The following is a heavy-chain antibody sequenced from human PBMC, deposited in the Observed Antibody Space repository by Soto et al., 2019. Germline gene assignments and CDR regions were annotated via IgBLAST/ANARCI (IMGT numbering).Heavy chain of an antibody. V-gene: IGHV3-30*18. CDR3: AKDNGQISAGSYHNGLAH. CDR2: ISYDGSRK. CDR1: GFTFSDYG. Sequence: QVHLMESGGGVVQPGRSLRLSCASSGFTFSDYGMHWVRQAPGKGLEWVAVISYDGSRKNYADSVKGRFTVSRDNSKNTLFLEMNSLRAEDSAVYYCAKDNGQISAGSYHNGLAHWGQGTLVTVS. D-gene: IGHD3-3*02. J-gene: IGHJ5*02.